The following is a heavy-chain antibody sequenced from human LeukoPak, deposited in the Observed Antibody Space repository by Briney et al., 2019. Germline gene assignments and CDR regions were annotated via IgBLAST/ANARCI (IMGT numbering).Heavy chain of an antibody. CDR1: GGSFSGYY. D-gene: IGHD3-3*01. Sequence: SETLSLTCAVYGGSFSGYYWSWIRQPPGKGPEWIGEINHSGSTNYNPSLKSRVTISVDTSKNQFSLKLSSVTAADTAVYYCASWYDFRWWGQGTLVTVSS. CDR3: ASWYDFRW. CDR2: INHSGST. V-gene: IGHV4-34*01. J-gene: IGHJ4*02.